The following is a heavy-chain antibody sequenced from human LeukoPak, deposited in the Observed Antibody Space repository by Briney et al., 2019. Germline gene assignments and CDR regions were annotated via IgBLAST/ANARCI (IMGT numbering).Heavy chain of an antibody. CDR3: ARETYYYDSSGHDY. Sequence: SETLSLTCIVSGGSFSSGSYYWCWIRQPPGKGLEWIGRIYTSGSTNYNPSLKSRVTISVDTSKNQFSLKLSSVPAADTAVYYCARETYYYDSSGHDYWGQGTLVTVSS. J-gene: IGHJ4*02. CDR2: IYTSGST. V-gene: IGHV4-61*02. CDR1: GGSFSSGSYY. D-gene: IGHD3-22*01.